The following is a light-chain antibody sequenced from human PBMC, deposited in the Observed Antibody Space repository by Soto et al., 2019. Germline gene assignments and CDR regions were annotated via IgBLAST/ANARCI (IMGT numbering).Light chain of an antibody. V-gene: IGLV2-14*01. CDR3: ASYTGTTTLVV. Sequence: QSVLTQPASVSGSPGQSITISCTGTSSDIGRYNYVSWYQQHPGKAPRLVISGVNKRPSGISNRFSGSKSGNTASLTISGLQADDEAIYYCASYTGTTTLVVFGGGTQLTVL. CDR1: SSDIGRYNY. J-gene: IGLJ7*01. CDR2: GVN.